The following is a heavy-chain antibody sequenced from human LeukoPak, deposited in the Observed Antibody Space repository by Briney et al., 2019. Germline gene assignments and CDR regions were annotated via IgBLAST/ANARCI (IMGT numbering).Heavy chain of an antibody. CDR2: IYHSGNT. Sequence: SETLSLTCTVSGGSISSDAYYWSWIRQPPGKGLEWIGFIYHSGNIYHSGNTYFNPSLKSRVTISLDRSMNQFSLRLTSVTAADTAVYYCARRFIPARPRNHNLDYWGQGIMVTVSS. D-gene: IGHD6-6*01. J-gene: IGHJ4*02. CDR3: ARRFIPARPRNHNLDY. V-gene: IGHV4-30-2*01. CDR1: GGSISSDAYY.